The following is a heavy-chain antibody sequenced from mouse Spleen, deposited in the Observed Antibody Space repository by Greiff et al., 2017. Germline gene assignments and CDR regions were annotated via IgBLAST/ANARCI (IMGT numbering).Heavy chain of an antibody. CDR2: INPYNGGT. CDR3: ARGIYYEAYFDY. V-gene: IGHV1-19*01. CDR1: GYTFTDYY. D-gene: IGHD1-1*01. Sequence: EVKLQESGPVLVKPGASVKMSCKASGYTFTDYYMNWVKQSHGKSLEWIGVINPYNGGTSYNQKFKGKATLTVDKSSSTAYMELNSLTSEDSAVYYCARGIYYEAYFDYWGQGTTLTVSS. J-gene: IGHJ2*01.